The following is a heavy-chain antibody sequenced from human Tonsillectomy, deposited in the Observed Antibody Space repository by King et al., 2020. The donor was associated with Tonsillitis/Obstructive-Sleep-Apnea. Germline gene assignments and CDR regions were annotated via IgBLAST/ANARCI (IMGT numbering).Heavy chain of an antibody. Sequence: EVQLVESGGGLVQPGGSLRLSCAASGFTFSSYAMSWVRQAPGKGLEWVSGISGSGGRTYHADSVKGRFTISRDNSKNTVYLQMNSLRDEDTAVYYCAKDILKRYGDYGNYYYYMDVWGKGTTVTVSS. D-gene: IGHD4-17*01. CDR1: GFTFSSYA. V-gene: IGHV3-23*04. CDR3: AKDILKRYGDYGNYYYYMDV. CDR2: ISGSGGRT. J-gene: IGHJ6*03.